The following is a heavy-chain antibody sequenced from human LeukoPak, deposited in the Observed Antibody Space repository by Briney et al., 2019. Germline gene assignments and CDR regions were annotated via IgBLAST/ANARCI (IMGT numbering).Heavy chain of an antibody. Sequence: PSETLSLTCTVSGGSISSSSYYWGWIRQPPGKGLEWIGYIYYSGSTNYNPSLKSRVTISVDTSKNQFSLKLSSVTAADTAVYYCARETSQKGAHSMDVWGKGTPVTISS. CDR2: IYYSGST. D-gene: IGHD3-16*01. J-gene: IGHJ6*03. CDR1: GGSISSSSYY. V-gene: IGHV4-61*01. CDR3: ARETSQKGAHSMDV.